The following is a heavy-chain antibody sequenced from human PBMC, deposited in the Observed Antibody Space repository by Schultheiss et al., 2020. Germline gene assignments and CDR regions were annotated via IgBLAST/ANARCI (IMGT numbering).Heavy chain of an antibody. CDR1: GGSISSGGYS. CDR3: ARTAYKAFDY. Sequence: SETLSLTCAVSGGSISSGGYSWSWIRQPPGKGLEWIGYIYYSGSTYYNPSLKSRVTISVDTSKNQFYLKLGSVTAADTAVYYCARTAYKAFDYWGQGTLVTVSS. CDR2: IYYSGST. J-gene: IGHJ4*02. D-gene: IGHD1-14*01. V-gene: IGHV4-30-4*07.